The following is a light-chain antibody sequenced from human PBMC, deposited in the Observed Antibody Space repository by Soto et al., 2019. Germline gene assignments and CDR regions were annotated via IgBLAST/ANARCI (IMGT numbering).Light chain of an antibody. CDR3: KQKGSSPQKT. V-gene: IGKV3-20*01. CDR2: GTS. Sequence: ESVLTQSPGTLSLSPGERATLSCRASQSVSSNYLAWYQQKPGQAPRLLIYGTSIRATGIPDRFSGSGSGTDFTLTISSLEAEDFAVDYCKQKGSSPQKTFGQGTKVEIK. CDR1: QSVSSNY. J-gene: IGKJ1*01.